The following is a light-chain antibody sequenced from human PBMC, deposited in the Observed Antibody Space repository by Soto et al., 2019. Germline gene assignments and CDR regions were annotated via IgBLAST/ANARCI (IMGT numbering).Light chain of an antibody. V-gene: IGKV1-5*01. CDR2: DAS. CDR3: QQYDNYKPLT. Sequence: DIQMTQSPSSLSASVVDRVTITFRASQSISSWLAWYQQKPGKAPKLLIFDASSLESGTPSRFSGRRSGTQFTLTINGLQPDDFATYYCQQYDNYKPLTFGGGTKVVIK. J-gene: IGKJ4*01. CDR1: QSISSW.